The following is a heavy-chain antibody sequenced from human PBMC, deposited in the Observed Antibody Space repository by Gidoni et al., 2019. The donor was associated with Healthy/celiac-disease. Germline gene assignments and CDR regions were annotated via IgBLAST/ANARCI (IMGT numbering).Heavy chain of an antibody. J-gene: IGHJ4*02. Sequence: EVQLVESGGGLVQPGGSLRLSCAASGFTFSSYSMSWVRQAPGKGLEWVSAISVSGGSTYYADSLKGRFTISRDNSKNTLYLQMNSLRAEDTAVYYCAKEQVRGVIIISEDYWGQGTLVTVSS. CDR3: AKEQVRGVIIISEDY. D-gene: IGHD3-10*01. V-gene: IGHV3-23*04. CDR2: ISVSGGST. CDR1: GFTFSSYS.